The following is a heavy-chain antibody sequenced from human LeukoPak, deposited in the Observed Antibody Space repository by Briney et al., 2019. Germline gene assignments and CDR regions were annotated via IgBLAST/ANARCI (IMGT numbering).Heavy chain of an antibody. CDR2: ISGSGGST. Sequence: GGSLGLSCGASGFTFSSYAMSWVRQAPGKGPEWVSGISGSGGSTYYADSVKGRFTISRDNSKNTLYLQMNSLRAEDTAVYYCASFRSSIAAHDYWGQGTLVTVSS. J-gene: IGHJ4*02. V-gene: IGHV3-23*01. CDR3: ASFRSSIAAHDY. D-gene: IGHD6-6*01. CDR1: GFTFSSYA.